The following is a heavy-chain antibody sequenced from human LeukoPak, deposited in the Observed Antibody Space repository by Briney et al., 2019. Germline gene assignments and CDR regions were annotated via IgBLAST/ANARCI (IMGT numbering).Heavy chain of an antibody. CDR3: ARDFPGIGRGTFDF. J-gene: IGHJ3*01. CDR2: INQDGSDM. D-gene: IGHD1-14*01. CDR1: GFIFNTFW. Sequence: GGSLRLSCAASGFIFNTFWMNWVRLTPGKGLEWVAKINQDGSDMYYVDSVKGRFFVSRDNARNLVYLQMNSLRVDDTAVYYCARDFPGIGRGTFDFWGQGTIIIVSS. V-gene: IGHV3-7*03.